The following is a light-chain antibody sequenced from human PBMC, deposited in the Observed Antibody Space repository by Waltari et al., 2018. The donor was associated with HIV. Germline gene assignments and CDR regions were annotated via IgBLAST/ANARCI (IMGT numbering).Light chain of an antibody. V-gene: IGLV1-44*01. J-gene: IGLJ1*01. CDR3: AAWDDSLNGYV. Sequence: QSVLTQPPSASGTPGQRVTMSCSGSSFNIESTPLNWYQPLPGTAPKPLIYSNNQRPSGVPDRFSGSKSGTSASLAISGLQSEDEADYYCAAWDDSLNGYVFGTGTKVTVL. CDR2: SNN. CDR1: SFNIESTP.